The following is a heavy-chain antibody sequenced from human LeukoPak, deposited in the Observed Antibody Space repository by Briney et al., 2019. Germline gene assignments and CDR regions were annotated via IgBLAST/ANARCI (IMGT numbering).Heavy chain of an antibody. J-gene: IGHJ4*02. D-gene: IGHD3-10*01. Sequence: SETLSLTCAVYGGSFSGYYWSWIRQPPGKGLEWIGEINHSGSTNYNPSLKSRVTISVDTSKNQFSLKLSSVTAADTAVYYCARDNYGSGTGFFDYWGQGTLVTVSS. CDR1: GGSFSGYY. CDR2: INHSGST. CDR3: ARDNYGSGTGFFDY. V-gene: IGHV4-34*01.